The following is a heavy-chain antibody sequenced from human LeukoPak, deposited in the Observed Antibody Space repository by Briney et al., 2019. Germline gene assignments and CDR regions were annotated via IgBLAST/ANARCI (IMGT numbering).Heavy chain of an antibody. CDR1: GGSFSGYY. J-gene: IGHJ4*02. CDR3: ARLNSPYYDFWSGYPRGHNFDY. V-gene: IGHV4-34*01. Sequence: SETLSLTCAVYGGSFSGYYWSWIRQPPGKGLEWIGEINHSGSTNYNPPLKGRVTISVDTSKNHFTLKLSSVTAADTAVYYCARLNSPYYDFWSGYPRGHNFDYWGQGTLVTVSS. CDR2: INHSGST. D-gene: IGHD3-3*01.